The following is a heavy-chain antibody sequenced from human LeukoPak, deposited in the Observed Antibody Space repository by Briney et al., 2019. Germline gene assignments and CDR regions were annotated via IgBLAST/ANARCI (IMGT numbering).Heavy chain of an antibody. D-gene: IGHD4-23*01. CDR2: ISSSSSTI. V-gene: IGHV3-48*01. J-gene: IGHJ4*02. Sequence: PGGPLRLSCAASEFAFSSYSMNWVRQAPGKGLEWVSYISSSSSTIYYADSVKGRFTISRDNSKNTLYLQMNSLRAEDTAVYYCARGLRWSFDYWGQGTLVTVSS. CDR1: EFAFSSYS. CDR3: ARGLRWSFDY.